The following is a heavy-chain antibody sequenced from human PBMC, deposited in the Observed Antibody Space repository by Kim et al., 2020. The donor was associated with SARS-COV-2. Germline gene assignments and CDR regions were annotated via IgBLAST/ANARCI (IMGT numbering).Heavy chain of an antibody. J-gene: IGHJ4*02. Sequence: GGSLRLSCAASGFTFSSYGMHWVRQAPGKGLEWVAVISYDGSNKYYADSVKGRFTISRDNSKNTLYLQMNSLRAEDTAVYYCAKGQAGDYWGQGTLVTVS. D-gene: IGHD6-13*01. CDR2: ISYDGSNK. CDR1: GFTFSSYG. CDR3: AKGQAGDY. V-gene: IGHV3-30*18.